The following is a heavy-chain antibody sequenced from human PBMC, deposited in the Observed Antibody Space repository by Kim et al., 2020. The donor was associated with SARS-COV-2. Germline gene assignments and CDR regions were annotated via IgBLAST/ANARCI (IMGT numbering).Heavy chain of an antibody. CDR1: GYTFTSYY. CDR2: INPSGGST. CDR3: AREPFRSVGGYYYGRGWFDA. Sequence: ASVKVSCKASGYTFTSYYMHWVRQAPGQGLEWMGIINPSGGSTSYAQKFQGRVTITRDTSTSTVYMELSSLRSEDTAVYYCAREPFRSVGGYYYGRGWFDAWGQGTLVTVSS. V-gene: IGHV1-46*01. J-gene: IGHJ5*02. D-gene: IGHD3-22*01.